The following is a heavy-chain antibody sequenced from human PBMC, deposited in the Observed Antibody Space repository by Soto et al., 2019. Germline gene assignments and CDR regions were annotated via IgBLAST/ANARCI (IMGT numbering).Heavy chain of an antibody. D-gene: IGHD4-17*01. J-gene: IGHJ6*02. CDR2: LYASGST. Sequence: SLTCPVSGDAMSSTYRSWIRQPAGEGLEWVGRLYASGSTNYNPSLRSRVTLSVDTSKNQFSLRLSSVTAADTAVYYCARETDHGDRYHFYYAMDVWGQGTTVTVSS. CDR3: ARETDHGDRYHFYYAMDV. CDR1: GDAMSSTY. V-gene: IGHV4-4*07.